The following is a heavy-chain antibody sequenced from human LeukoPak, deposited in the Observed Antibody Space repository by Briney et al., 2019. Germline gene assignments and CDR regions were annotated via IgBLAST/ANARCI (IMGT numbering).Heavy chain of an antibody. CDR3: ARSRSATIFGVVIAYFDY. V-gene: IGHV1-8*03. Sequence: GASVKVSCKASGYTFTSYDINWVRQATGQGLEWMGWMNPNSGNTGYAQKFQGRVTITRNTSISTAYMELSSLRSEDTAVYYCARSRSATIFGVVIAYFDYWGQGTLVTVSS. D-gene: IGHD3-3*01. CDR1: GYTFTSYD. CDR2: MNPNSGNT. J-gene: IGHJ4*02.